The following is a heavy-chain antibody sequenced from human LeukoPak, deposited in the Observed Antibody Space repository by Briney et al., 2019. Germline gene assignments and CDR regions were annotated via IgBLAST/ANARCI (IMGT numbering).Heavy chain of an antibody. CDR1: GYTFSNYD. Sequence: ASVKVSCKASGYTFSNYDINWVRQAPGQGREWMGWMNPNSGRRVYAQKFQGRVTMTRNSSINTAYMELTSLRSDDTAVYYCARGLRSDYWGQGALVTVSS. CDR3: ARGLRSDY. V-gene: IGHV1-8*01. J-gene: IGHJ4*02. D-gene: IGHD3-16*02. CDR2: MNPNSGRR.